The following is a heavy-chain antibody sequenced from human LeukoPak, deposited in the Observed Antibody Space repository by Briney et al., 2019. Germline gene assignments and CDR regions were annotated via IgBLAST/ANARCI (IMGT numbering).Heavy chain of an antibody. CDR1: GGSISSSSYY. D-gene: IGHD2-21*01. Sequence: SETLSLTCTVSGGSISSSSYYWGWIRQPPGKGLEWTGSIYYSGSTYYNPSLKSRVTISVDTSKNQFSLKLSSVTAADTAVYYCARQRSVVDNWFDPWGQGTLVTVSS. CDR2: IYYSGST. J-gene: IGHJ5*02. CDR3: ARQRSVVDNWFDP. V-gene: IGHV4-39*01.